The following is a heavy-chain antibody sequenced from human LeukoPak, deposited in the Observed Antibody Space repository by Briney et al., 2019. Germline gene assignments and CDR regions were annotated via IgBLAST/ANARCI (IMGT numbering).Heavy chain of an antibody. D-gene: IGHD3-3*01. V-gene: IGHV3-23*01. Sequence: GGSLRLSCAGPEFTLSSYALSWVRQAPGKGLEWVSAIFGSGLTTYYADSVKGRFTISRDNSKNTLYLQMSSLRAEDTAVYYCAKDATIFGAKTHFDYGGQGTLVTVSS. CDR2: IFGSGLTT. CDR1: EFTLSSYA. J-gene: IGHJ4*02. CDR3: AKDATIFGAKTHFDY.